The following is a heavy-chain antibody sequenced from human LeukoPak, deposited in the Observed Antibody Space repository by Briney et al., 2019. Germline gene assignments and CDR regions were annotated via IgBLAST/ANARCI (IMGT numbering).Heavy chain of an antibody. D-gene: IGHD6-13*01. Sequence: IXQPPGXGLEWIXYIYYSGSTNYNPSLKSRVTISVDTSKNQFSLKLSSVTAADTAVYYCARGPIAAAGTLDYWGQGTLVTVSS. CDR2: IYYSGST. CDR3: ARGPIAAAGTLDY. V-gene: IGHV4-59*01. J-gene: IGHJ4*02.